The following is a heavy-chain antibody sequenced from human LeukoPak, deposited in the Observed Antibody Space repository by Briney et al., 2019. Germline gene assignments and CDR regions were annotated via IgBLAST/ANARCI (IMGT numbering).Heavy chain of an antibody. D-gene: IGHD3/OR15-3a*01. CDR3: ARQTGSGLFILP. CDR2: IYYSGNT. J-gene: IGHJ4*02. CDR1: GDSISTSNSY. V-gene: IGHV4-39*01. Sequence: SSETLSLTCTVSGDSISTSNSYWGWIRQPPGKGLEWIGSIYYSGNTYYNASLKSQVSITIDTSKNQSSLRLTSVTAADTAVYYCARQTGSGLFILPGGQGTLVTVSS.